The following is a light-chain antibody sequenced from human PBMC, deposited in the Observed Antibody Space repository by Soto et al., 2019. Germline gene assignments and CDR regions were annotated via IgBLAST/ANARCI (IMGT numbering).Light chain of an antibody. J-gene: IGKJ5*01. CDR3: QQYNNWPPIT. CDR2: GAS. V-gene: IGKV3-15*01. CDR1: QSVSSSY. Sequence: EIVLTQYPGTLSLSPGERSTLSCMASQSVSSSYLAWYQQKPGQAPRLLIYGASTRATGIPARFSGSGSGTEFTLAISGLQSEDFAVYYCQQYNNWPPITVGQVTRLEIK.